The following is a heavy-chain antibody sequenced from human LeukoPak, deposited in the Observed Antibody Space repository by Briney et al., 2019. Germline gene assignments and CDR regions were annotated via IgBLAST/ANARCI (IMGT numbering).Heavy chain of an antibody. J-gene: IGHJ4*02. CDR1: GGSFSGYY. CDR3: ARGVRYYFDY. Sequence: SETLSLTCAVYGGSFSGYYWSWIRQPPGKGLEWIGEINHSGSTNYNPSLKSRVTISVDTFKNQFSLKLSSVTAADTAVYYCARGVRYYFDYWGQGTLVTVSS. CDR2: INHSGST. V-gene: IGHV4-34*01.